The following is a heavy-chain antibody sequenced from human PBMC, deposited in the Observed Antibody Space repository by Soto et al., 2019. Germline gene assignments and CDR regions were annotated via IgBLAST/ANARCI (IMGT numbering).Heavy chain of an antibody. V-gene: IGHV3-7*04. CDR3: ARGGSDSSWYWRD. CDR1: GLIFSNYW. D-gene: IGHD6-13*01. CDR2: IKEDGSQI. J-gene: IGHJ4*02. Sequence: DVQLVESGGGLVQPGGSLRLSCTASGLIFSNYWMTCVRQAPGKGPEWVANIKEDGSQIDYVDSVKGRFTVSRDNAKNSVYLQMNTLSVEDTAIYYCARGGSDSSWYWRDWGQGALVTVSS.